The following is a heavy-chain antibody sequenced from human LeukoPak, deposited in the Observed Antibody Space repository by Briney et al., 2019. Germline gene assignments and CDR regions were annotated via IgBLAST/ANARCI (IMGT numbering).Heavy chain of an antibody. J-gene: IGHJ4*02. CDR3: ARGDSGYDYGFDN. V-gene: IGHV1-69*05. Sequence: SVKVSFKASGGTFSSHAISWVRQAPGQGLEWVGGIIPIFGTTNYAQKFQGRVTITTDESTSTGYMELRSLRSDDTAVYYCARGDSGYDYGFDNWGQGTLVTVSS. D-gene: IGHD5-12*01. CDR2: IIPIFGTT. CDR1: GGTFSSHA.